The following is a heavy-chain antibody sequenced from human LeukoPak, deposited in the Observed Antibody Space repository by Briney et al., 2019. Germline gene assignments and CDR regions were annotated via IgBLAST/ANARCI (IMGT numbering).Heavy chain of an antibody. Sequence: ASVKVSCKASGYTFTSSDINWVRQATGQGLEWMGWMNPNSGNTGYAQKFQGRVTITRNTSISTAYMELSSLRSEDAAVYYCARARGSGSYSEPYYFDYWGRGTLVTVSS. CDR3: ARARGSGSYSEPYYFDY. J-gene: IGHJ4*02. CDR1: GYTFTSSD. V-gene: IGHV1-8*03. D-gene: IGHD3-10*01. CDR2: MNPNSGNT.